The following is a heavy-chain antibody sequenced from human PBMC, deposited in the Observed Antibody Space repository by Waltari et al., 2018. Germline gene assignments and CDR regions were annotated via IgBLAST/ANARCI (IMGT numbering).Heavy chain of an antibody. V-gene: IGHV4-34*01. Sequence: QVQLQQWGAGLLTPSETLSLTCAVYGGSFSGYYWSWIRTPPGKGLEWIGEINHSGSTNYNPSLKSRVTISVDTSKNQFSLKLSSVTAADTAVYYCARLPGDSGYPMYYFDYWGQGTLVTVSS. CDR2: INHSGST. D-gene: IGHD5-12*01. CDR1: GGSFSGYY. CDR3: ARLPGDSGYPMYYFDY. J-gene: IGHJ4*02.